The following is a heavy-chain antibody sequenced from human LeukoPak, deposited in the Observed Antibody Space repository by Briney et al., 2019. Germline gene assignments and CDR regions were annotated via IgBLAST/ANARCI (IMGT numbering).Heavy chain of an antibody. V-gene: IGHV4-39*01. Sequence: ASETLSLTCTVSGGSISSSSYYWGWIRQPPGKGLEWIGSIYYSGSTYYNPSLKSRVTISVDTSKNQISLKLSSVTAADTAVYYCARHGNYYDSSGYFPNFDYWGQGTLVTVSS. J-gene: IGHJ4*02. D-gene: IGHD3-22*01. CDR1: GGSISSSSYY. CDR3: ARHGNYYDSSGYFPNFDY. CDR2: IYYSGST.